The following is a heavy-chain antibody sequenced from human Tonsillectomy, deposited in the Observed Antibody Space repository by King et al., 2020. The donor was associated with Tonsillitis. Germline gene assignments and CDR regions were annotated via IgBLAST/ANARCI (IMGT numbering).Heavy chain of an antibody. CDR1: GFTFSRYW. J-gene: IGHJ6*02. CDR2: IKQDGSEK. Sequence: VQLVESGGGLVQPGGSLRLSCAASGFTFSRYWMNWVRQAPGKGLEWVANIKQDGSEKYYVDSVKGRFTISRDNAENSLYLQMNSLRGEDTAVYYCAREVTYYYDSSGFYYGVSARIGMDVWGQGTTVTVSS. V-gene: IGHV3-7*01. D-gene: IGHD3-22*01. CDR3: AREVTYYYDSSGFYYGVSARIGMDV.